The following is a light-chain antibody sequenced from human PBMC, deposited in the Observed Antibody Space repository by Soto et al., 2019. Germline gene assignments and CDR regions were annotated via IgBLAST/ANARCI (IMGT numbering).Light chain of an antibody. CDR1: SSVVGNYNL. V-gene: IGLV2-23*01. CDR2: EDT. CDR3: CSYAGSSTYV. J-gene: IGLJ1*01. Sequence: QSALTQPASVSGSAGQSSTISCTGTSSVVGNYNLVSWYLHHPGKAPKLLIYEDTKRPSGVSNRFSGSRSGNTASLKVSGLQAEDETDYYCCSYAGSSTYVFGTRTKVTVL.